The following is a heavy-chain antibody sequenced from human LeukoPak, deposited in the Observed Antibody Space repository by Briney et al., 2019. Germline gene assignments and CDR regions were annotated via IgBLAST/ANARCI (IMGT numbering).Heavy chain of an antibody. D-gene: IGHD1-26*01. CDR2: ISGSGGST. CDR3: AKGGSYWYWFDP. Sequence: GGSLRLSCAASGFTFSSYGMSWVRQAPGKGLEWVSAISGSGGSTYYADSVKGRFTISRDNSKNTLYLQMNSLRAEDTAVYYCAKGGSYWYWFDPWGQGTLVTVSS. V-gene: IGHV3-23*01. J-gene: IGHJ5*02. CDR1: GFTFSSYG.